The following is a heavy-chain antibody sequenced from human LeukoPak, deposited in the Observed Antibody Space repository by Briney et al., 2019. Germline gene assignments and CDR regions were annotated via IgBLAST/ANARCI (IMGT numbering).Heavy chain of an antibody. CDR2: IKQDGSEK. CDR3: AKEGYSNVNWFDP. D-gene: IGHD4-11*01. Sequence: GGSLRLSCAASGFTFSSYWMSWVRQAPGKGLEWVANIKQDGSEKYYVDSVKGRFTISRDNAKNSLYLQMNSLRAEDTAVYYCAKEGYSNVNWFDPWGQGTLVTVSS. J-gene: IGHJ5*02. CDR1: GFTFSSYW. V-gene: IGHV3-7*03.